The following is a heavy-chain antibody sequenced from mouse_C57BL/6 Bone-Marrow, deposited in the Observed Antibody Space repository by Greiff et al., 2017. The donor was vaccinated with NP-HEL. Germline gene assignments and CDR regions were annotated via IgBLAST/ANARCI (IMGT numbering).Heavy chain of an antibody. D-gene: IGHD2-2*01. CDR1: GYSITSGYY. Sequence: EVQLQEPGPGLVKPSQSLSLTCSVTGYSITSGYYWNWIRQFPGNKLEWIGYISYDGSNNYNPSLQNRISITRNTSKNQFFLKLNSVATEDPATYYCARAPLGGYLFAYWGQGTLVTVSA. J-gene: IGHJ3*01. V-gene: IGHV3-6*01. CDR2: ISYDGSN. CDR3: ARAPLGGYLFAY.